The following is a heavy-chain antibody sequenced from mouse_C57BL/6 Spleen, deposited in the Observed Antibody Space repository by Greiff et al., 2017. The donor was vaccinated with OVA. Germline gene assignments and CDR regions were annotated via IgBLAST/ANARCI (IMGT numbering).Heavy chain of an antibody. Sequence: VQVVESGPGLVQPSQSLSITCTVSGFSLTSYGVHWVRQSPGKGLEWLGVIWSGGSTDYNAAFISRLSISRDNSKSQVFFKMNSLQADDTAIYYCARDYGSRNYAMDYWGQGTSVTVSS. CDR1: GFSLTSYG. V-gene: IGHV2-2*01. CDR2: IWSGGST. D-gene: IGHD1-1*01. J-gene: IGHJ4*01. CDR3: ARDYGSRNYAMDY.